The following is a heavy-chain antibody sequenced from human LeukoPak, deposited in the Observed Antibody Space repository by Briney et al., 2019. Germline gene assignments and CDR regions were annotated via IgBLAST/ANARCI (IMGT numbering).Heavy chain of an antibody. V-gene: IGHV3-21*01. J-gene: IGHJ5*02. CDR2: ISSSSSYI. CDR3: ARSNTGTEGWFDP. Sequence: KAGGSLRLSCTASGFTFSGYSMNWIRQAPGKGLEWVSSISSSSSYIYYADSVKGRFTISRDNAKNSLYLQMNSLRAEDTAVYYCARSNTGTEGWFDPWGQGTLVTVSS. CDR1: GFTFSGYS. D-gene: IGHD2-8*02.